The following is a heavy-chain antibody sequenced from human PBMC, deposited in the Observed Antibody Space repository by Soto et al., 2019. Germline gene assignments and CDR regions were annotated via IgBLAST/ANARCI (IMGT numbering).Heavy chain of an antibody. CDR3: AKDKRPTYSSSWYYFDY. D-gene: IGHD6-13*01. V-gene: IGHV3-23*01. CDR1: GFTFSSYA. J-gene: IGHJ4*02. Sequence: EVQLLESGGGLVQPGGSLRLSCAASGFTFSSYAMSWVRQAPGKGLEWVSAISGSGGSTYYADSVKGRFTISRENSKNTLYLQMNSLRAEDTAVYYCAKDKRPTYSSSWYYFDYWGQGTLVTVSS. CDR2: ISGSGGST.